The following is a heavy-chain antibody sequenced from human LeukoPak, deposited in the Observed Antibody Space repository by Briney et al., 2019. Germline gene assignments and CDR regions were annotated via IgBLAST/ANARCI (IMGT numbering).Heavy chain of an antibody. J-gene: IGHJ6*02. D-gene: IGHD3-22*01. CDR3: ASCHDSSGSLYYYYGMDV. V-gene: IGHV1-69*04. CDR1: GGTFSSYA. CDR2: IIPILGIA. Sequence: SVTVSCKASGGTFSSYAISWVRQAPGQGLEWMGRIIPILGIANYAQKFQGRVTITADKSTSTAYMELSSLRSEDTAVYYCASCHDSSGSLYYYYGMDVWGQGTTVTVSS.